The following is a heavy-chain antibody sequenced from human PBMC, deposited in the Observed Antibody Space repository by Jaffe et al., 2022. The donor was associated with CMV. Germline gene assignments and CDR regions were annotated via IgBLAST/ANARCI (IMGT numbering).Heavy chain of an antibody. Sequence: EVQLVESGGGLVQPGGSLRLSCAASGFTFTTYWMSWVRQTPGKGLEWVANIKQDGGEKYNADSVKGRFTISRDNAKNSVYLQMNSLRAEDTAVYHCARGGRYYFSFWGQGTLVTVSS. CDR3: ARGGRYYFSF. CDR2: IKQDGGEK. J-gene: IGHJ4*02. V-gene: IGHV3-7*04. CDR1: GFTFTTYW. D-gene: IGHD1-20*01.